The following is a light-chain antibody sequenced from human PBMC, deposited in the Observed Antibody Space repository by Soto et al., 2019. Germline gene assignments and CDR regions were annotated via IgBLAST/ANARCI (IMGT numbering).Light chain of an antibody. Sequence: QSALTQPASVSGSPGQSITISCTGTSSDVGTSGYVSWYQHHPGKAPKLMIYDVSNRPSGVSDRFSGSKSGNTASLTISGLQAEDVADYYCSSYASNGDVLFGGGTKLTVL. CDR2: DVS. J-gene: IGLJ2*01. V-gene: IGLV2-14*03. CDR3: SSYASNGDVL. CDR1: SSDVGTSGY.